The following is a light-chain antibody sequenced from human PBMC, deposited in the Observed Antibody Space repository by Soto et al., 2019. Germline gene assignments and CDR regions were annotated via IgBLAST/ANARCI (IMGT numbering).Light chain of an antibody. J-gene: IGLJ1*01. CDR2: DTS. CDR3: CSYAGSSTFVDV. V-gene: IGLV7-46*01. Sequence: QAVVTQEPSLTVSPGGTVTLTCGSSTGAVTSGHYPYWFQQKPGQAPRTLIYDTSNKHSWTPARFSGSLLGGKAALTLSGAQPEDEAEYYCCSYAGSSTFVDVFGTGTKVTVL. CDR1: TGAVTSGHY.